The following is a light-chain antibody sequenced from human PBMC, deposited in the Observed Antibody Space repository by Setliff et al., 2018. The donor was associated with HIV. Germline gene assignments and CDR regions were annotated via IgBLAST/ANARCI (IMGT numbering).Light chain of an antibody. CDR2: EVS. CDR3: SSGTSTSSPYV. V-gene: IGLV2-18*02. CDR1: SSDVGSSNR. Sequence: ALTQPPSVSGSPGQSVTISCTGTSSDVGSSNRVSWYQQPPGTAPRLMIYEVSSPPSGVPDRCSGSKSGNTASLTISGLHAEDEADYYCSSGTSTSSPYVFGTGTKVTVL. J-gene: IGLJ1*01.